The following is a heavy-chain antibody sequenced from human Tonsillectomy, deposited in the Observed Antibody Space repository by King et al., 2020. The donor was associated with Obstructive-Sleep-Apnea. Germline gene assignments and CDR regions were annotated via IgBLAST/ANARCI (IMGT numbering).Heavy chain of an antibody. CDR1: GFTFSAYA. CDR2: ISSSGRTV. Sequence: VQLVESGGGLVQPGGSLRLSCAASGFTFSAYAMNWVRQTPAKGLDWVSYISSSGRTVYHADSVKGRFTISRDNTKNSVYLQMNSLRAEDTAVYFCARDWGTTGDWGQGTLVTVSA. J-gene: IGHJ4*02. CDR3: ARDWGTTGD. V-gene: IGHV3-48*04. D-gene: IGHD3-16*01.